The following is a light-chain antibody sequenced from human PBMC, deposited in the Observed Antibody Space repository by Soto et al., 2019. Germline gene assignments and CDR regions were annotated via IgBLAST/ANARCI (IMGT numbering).Light chain of an antibody. J-gene: IGKJ5*01. Sequence: DIQLTQSPSFLSASVGDRVTITCRASQGISSSLAWYQQKPGQAPKLLIYSASSLQGGVQSRFSGSVSGTEFPVTISSLQPEDFSTYYFQQLNNYPITLGQGTRLEIK. CDR1: QGISSS. CDR2: SAS. CDR3: QQLNNYPIT. V-gene: IGKV1-9*01.